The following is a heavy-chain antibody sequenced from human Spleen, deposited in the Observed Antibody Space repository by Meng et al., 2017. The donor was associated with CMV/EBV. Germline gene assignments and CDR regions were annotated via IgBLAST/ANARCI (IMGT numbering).Heavy chain of an antibody. CDR1: GGSITTNNW. Sequence: SETLSLTCVVSGGSITTNNWWGCVRQSPGKGLEWIGEINHSGSTNYNPSLKSRVTISVDTSKKQFSLKLSSVTAADTALYYCATLQGAYCSSTSCYFMGYYYYGMDVWGQGTTVTVSS. CDR3: ATLQGAYCSSTSCYFMGYYYYGMDV. V-gene: IGHV4-4*02. J-gene: IGHJ6*02. D-gene: IGHD2-2*01. CDR2: INHSGST.